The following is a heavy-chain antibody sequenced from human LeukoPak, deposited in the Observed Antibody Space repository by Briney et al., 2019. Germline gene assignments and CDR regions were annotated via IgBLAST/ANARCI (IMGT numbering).Heavy chain of an antibody. CDR1: GFTFSNAR. D-gene: IGHD1-26*01. CDR2: IKTKTDDGAT. Sequence: GGSLRLSCAASGFTFSNARMNWVRQAPGKGLEGVGRIKTKTDDGATDYSAPVKGRFTISRDDSKTTLYLQMNGLKTEDTAIYYCTTYVGATAYWGQGTLVTVSS. CDR3: TTYVGATAY. J-gene: IGHJ4*02. V-gene: IGHV3-15*01.